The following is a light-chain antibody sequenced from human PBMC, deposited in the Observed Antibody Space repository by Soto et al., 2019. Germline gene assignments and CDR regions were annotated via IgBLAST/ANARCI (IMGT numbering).Light chain of an antibody. Sequence: ETVMTQSPATLCLTPGERATLSCRASQSVSSKLVWYQQKPGQAPRFLIYGASTRATGIPARFRGSGSGTEFTLTIDSLQSEDFAVYYCQQYGSSGTFGQGTKVDIK. CDR3: QQYGSSGT. V-gene: IGKV3-15*01. CDR1: QSVSSK. CDR2: GAS. J-gene: IGKJ1*01.